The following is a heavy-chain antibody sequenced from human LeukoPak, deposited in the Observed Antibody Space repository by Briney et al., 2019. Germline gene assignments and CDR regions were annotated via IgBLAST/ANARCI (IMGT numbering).Heavy chain of an antibody. CDR2: IYTSGST. CDR1: GGSISSGSYY. V-gene: IGHV4-61*09. J-gene: IGHJ4*02. D-gene: IGHD5-18*01. CDR3: AGDRGFRYGLPY. Sequence: SETLSLTCTVSGGSISSGSYYWSWIRQPAGKGLEWIGHIYTSGSTNYNPSLKSRVTISVDTSKNQFSLKLRSVTAADTAVYYCAGDRGFRYGLPYWGQGTLVTFSS.